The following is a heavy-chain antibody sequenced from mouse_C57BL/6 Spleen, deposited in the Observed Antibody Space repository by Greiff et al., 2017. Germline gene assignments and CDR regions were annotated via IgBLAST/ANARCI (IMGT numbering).Heavy chain of an antibody. J-gene: IGHJ4*01. D-gene: IGHD6-1*01. Sequence: EVHLVESGGGLVQPKGSLKLSCAASGFSFNTYAMNWVRQAPGKGLEWVARIRSKSNNYATYYADSVKDRFTISRDDSESMLYLQMNNLKTEDTAMYYCVREAYYYAMDYWGQGTSVTVSS. CDR1: GFSFNTYA. CDR2: IRSKSNNYAT. V-gene: IGHV10-1*01. CDR3: VREAYYYAMDY.